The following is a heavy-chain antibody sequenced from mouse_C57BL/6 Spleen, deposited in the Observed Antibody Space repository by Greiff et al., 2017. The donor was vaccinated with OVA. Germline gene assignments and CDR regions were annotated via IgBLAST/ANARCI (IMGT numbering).Heavy chain of an antibody. CDR1: GYTFTDYY. V-gene: IGHV1-26*01. CDR3: ATTFADGFAY. Sequence: VQLKQSGPELVKPGASVKISCKASGYTFTDYYMNWVKQSHGKSLEWIGDINPNNGGTSYNQKFKGKATLTVDKSSSTAYMELRSLTSEDSAVYYCATTFADGFAYWGQGTLVTVSA. CDR2: INPNNGGT. J-gene: IGHJ3*01.